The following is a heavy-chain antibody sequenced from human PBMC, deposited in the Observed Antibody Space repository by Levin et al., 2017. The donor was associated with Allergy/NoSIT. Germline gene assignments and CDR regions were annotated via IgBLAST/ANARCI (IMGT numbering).Heavy chain of an antibody. J-gene: IGHJ4*02. D-gene: IGHD4-17*01. V-gene: IGHV3-30*04. CDR2: TTFDGSKQ. CDR1: GFTFSSHP. Sequence: AGGSLRLSCAASGFTFSSHPLHWVRQAPGKGLEWVAVTTFDGSKQYYADSVKGRFTISRDNSKNTLYLQMNSLRTEDTAMYYCARALTHTVTTPFDYWGLGNLVTVSS. CDR3: ARALTHTVTTPFDY.